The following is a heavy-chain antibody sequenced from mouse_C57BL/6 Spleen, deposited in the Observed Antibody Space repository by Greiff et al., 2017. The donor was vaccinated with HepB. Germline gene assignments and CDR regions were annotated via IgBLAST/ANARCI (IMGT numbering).Heavy chain of an antibody. CDR3: AMYSNYWYFDV. Sequence: EVQRVESGGGLVKPGGSLKLSCAASGFTFSDYGMHWVRQAPEKGLEWVAYISSGSSTIYYADTVKGRFTISRDNAKNTLFLQMTSLRSEDTAMYYCAMYSNYWYFDVWGTGTTVTVSS. V-gene: IGHV5-17*01. D-gene: IGHD2-5*01. CDR1: GFTFSDYG. CDR2: ISSGSSTI. J-gene: IGHJ1*03.